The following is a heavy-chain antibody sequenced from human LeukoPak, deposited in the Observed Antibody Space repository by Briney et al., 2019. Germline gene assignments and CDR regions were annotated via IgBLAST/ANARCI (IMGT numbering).Heavy chain of an antibody. CDR3: ASGYCSSTSCYGWFGELLARGAFDI. J-gene: IGHJ3*02. V-gene: IGHV4-30-4*01. Sequence: SETLSLTCTVSGGSISSGDYYWSWIRQPPGKGLEWIGYIYYSGSTYCNPSLKSRVTISVDTSKNQFSLKLSSVTAADTAVYYCASGYCSSTSCYGWFGELLARGAFDIWGQGTVVTVSS. D-gene: IGHD2-2*01. CDR1: GGSISSGDYY. CDR2: IYYSGST.